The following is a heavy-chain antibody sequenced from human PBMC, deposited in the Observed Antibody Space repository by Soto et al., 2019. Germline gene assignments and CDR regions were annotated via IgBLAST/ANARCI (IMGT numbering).Heavy chain of an antibody. V-gene: IGHV4-59*08. CDR1: GGSISSYY. J-gene: IGHJ6*03. CDR3: ARRFYYYIWGSYPTVVGYYYYYMDV. Sequence: TLSLTCTVSGGSISSYYWSWIRQPPGKGLEWIGYIYYSGSTNYNPSLKSRVTISVDTSKNQFSLKLSSVTAADTAVYYCARRFYYYIWGSYPTVVGYYYYYMDVWGKGTTVTVSS. CDR2: IYYSGST. D-gene: IGHD3-16*01.